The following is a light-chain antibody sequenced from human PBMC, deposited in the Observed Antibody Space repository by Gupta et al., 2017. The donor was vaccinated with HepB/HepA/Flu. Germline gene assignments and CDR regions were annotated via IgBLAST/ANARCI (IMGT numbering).Light chain of an antibody. J-gene: IGLJ1*01. V-gene: IGLV3-25*03. Sequence: SYPLTQPLSVSVSLGQTARITCSGDALPKQYAYWYQQKPGQAPVLVIYKDSERPSGIPERFSGSSSGTTVTLTISGVQAEDEADYYCQSADSSGTLYVFGTGTKVTVL. CDR1: ALPKQY. CDR3: QSADSSGTLYV. CDR2: KDS.